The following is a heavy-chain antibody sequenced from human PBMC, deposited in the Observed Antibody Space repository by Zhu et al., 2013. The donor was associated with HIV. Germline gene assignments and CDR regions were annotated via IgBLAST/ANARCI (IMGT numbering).Heavy chain of an antibody. CDR3: ARDYGTPVVTLEYFEH. Sequence: QAQLVQSGPEVTKPGASVKVSCKASGYTFTSYGFSWVRQAPGQGLEWMGWISAYTDNTNYAQKFQDRITMTTDPSTSTAHMELRSLRSDDTAVYYCARDYGTPVVTLEYFEHWGQGTLVTVSS. V-gene: IGHV1-18*01. CDR2: ISAYTDNT. CDR1: GYTFTSYG. D-gene: IGHD4-17*01. J-gene: IGHJ1*01.